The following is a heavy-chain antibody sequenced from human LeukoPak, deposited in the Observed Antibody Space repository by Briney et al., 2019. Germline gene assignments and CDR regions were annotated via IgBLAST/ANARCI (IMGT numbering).Heavy chain of an antibody. D-gene: IGHD2-15*01. CDR2: ISGSGGST. CDR1: GFTFSSYA. J-gene: IGHJ4*02. Sequence: GGSLRLSCAASGFTFSSYAMSWVRQAPGKGLEWVSAISGSGGSTYYADSVKGRFTISRDNSKNTLYLQMNSLRAEDTAVYYCARDPGYCSGGSCYPYYFDYWGQGTLVTVSS. CDR3: ARDPGYCSGGSCYPYYFDY. V-gene: IGHV3-23*01.